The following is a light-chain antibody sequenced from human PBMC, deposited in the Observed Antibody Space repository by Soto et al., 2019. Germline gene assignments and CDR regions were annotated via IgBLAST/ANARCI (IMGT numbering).Light chain of an antibody. V-gene: IGKV1-5*03. Sequence: DIQMTQSPSTLSASVGDRVTITCRASQSISSWLAWYQQKPGTAPKLLIYKASSLQSGVPSRFSFSGSGTEFTLTISSLQPDDFATYYCQQYSSYPYTFGQGTKLEIK. CDR1: QSISSW. CDR2: KAS. CDR3: QQYSSYPYT. J-gene: IGKJ2*01.